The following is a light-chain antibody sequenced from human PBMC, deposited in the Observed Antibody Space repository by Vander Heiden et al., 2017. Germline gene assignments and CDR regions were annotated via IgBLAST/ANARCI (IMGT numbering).Light chain of an antibody. V-gene: IGKV3-15*01. CDR3: QQYNSWPRT. Sequence: EIVMTQSPATLSVSPGERATPSCRASQSVNTNSAWYQQKPGQAPRFLIYGASTRAIGIPARFSGSESGTEFTLTISSLQSEDFAVYYCQQYNSWPRTFGQGTKVEIK. CDR2: GAS. J-gene: IGKJ1*01. CDR1: QSVNTN.